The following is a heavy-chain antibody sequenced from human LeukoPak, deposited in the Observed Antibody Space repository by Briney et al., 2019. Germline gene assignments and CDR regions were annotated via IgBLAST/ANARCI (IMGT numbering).Heavy chain of an antibody. CDR3: ASGGGTTGTTPFDY. J-gene: IGHJ4*02. CDR2: IIPIFGTA. CDR1: GGTFSSYA. Sequence: ASVKVSCKASGGTFSSYAISWVREAPGQGLEWMGGIIPIFGTANYAQKFQGRVTITTDESTSTAYMELSSLRSEDTAVYYCASGGGTTGTTPFDYWGQGTLVTVSS. V-gene: IGHV1-69*05. D-gene: IGHD1-1*01.